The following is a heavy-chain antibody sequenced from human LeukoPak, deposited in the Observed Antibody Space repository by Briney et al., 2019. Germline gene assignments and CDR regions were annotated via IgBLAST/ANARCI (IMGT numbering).Heavy chain of an antibody. CDR2: IKADGSDQ. D-gene: IGHD6-13*01. Sequence: PGGSLRLSCAGSGFSFSTSGMHWVRQAPGKGLEWAALIKADGSDQYYADSVKGRFTISRDNSKDTLFLQMNSLRVEATAVYYCAKGRGTAGAPNTWYFDLWGRGTLITGSS. J-gene: IGHJ2*01. V-gene: IGHV3-30*02. CDR1: GFSFSTSG. CDR3: AKGRGTAGAPNTWYFDL.